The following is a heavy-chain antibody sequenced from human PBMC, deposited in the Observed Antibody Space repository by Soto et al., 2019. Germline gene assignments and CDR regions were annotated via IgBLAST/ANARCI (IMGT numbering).Heavy chain of an antibody. V-gene: IGHV4-59*02. J-gene: IGHJ4*02. CDR2: VFHSGSS. Sequence: ETLSLTCTVSGASVTGFYWSWIRQPPGKGLEWIGYVFHSGSSNYNPSLKSRVTISVDTSKSQISLRLTSVTAADTAVYYCARATGLGVDHIDYWGQGTLVTVYS. CDR3: ARATGLGVDHIDY. D-gene: IGHD6-19*01. CDR1: GASVTGFY.